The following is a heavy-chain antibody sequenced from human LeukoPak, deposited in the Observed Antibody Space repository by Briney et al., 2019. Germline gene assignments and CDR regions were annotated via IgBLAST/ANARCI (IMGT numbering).Heavy chain of an antibody. V-gene: IGHV3-7*03. D-gene: IGHD6-6*01. J-gene: IGHJ6*03. Sequence: TGGSLRLSCAASGFTFSSYWMSWVRQAPGKGLEWVANIKQDGSEKYYVDSAKGRFTISRDNSKNTLYLQMNSLRAEDTAVYYCAKSGGIAAHYYYYYYMDVWGKGTTVTVSS. CDR1: GFTFSSYW. CDR3: AKSGGIAAHYYYYYYMDV. CDR2: IKQDGSEK.